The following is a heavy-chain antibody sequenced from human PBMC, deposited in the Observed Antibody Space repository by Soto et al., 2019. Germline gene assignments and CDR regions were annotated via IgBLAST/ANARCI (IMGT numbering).Heavy chain of an antibody. CDR2: INPNSGGT. CDR3: ARASHYSVDSPDYMDV. J-gene: IGHJ6*03. V-gene: IGHV1-2*04. CDR1: GYTFTGYY. Sequence: QVQLVQSGAEVKKPGASVKVSCKASGYTFTGYYMHWVRQAPGQGLEWMGWINPNSGGTNYAQKCQGWVTMTRDTSISTAYMELSRLRSDDTAVYYCARASHYSVDSPDYMDVWGKGTTVTVSS. D-gene: IGHD3-10*01.